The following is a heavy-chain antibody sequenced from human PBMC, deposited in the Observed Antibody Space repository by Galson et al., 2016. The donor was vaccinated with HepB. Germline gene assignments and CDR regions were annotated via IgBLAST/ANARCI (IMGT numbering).Heavy chain of an antibody. J-gene: IGHJ4*02. V-gene: IGHV4-59*02. CDR3: ARGGTKADS. Sequence: ETLSLTCTVSGGSVSLQYWSWFRPSPGKRLEWIGYIYYSGGTKYNPSLKRRFTFSIDTSKSQLSLLLTSVPPADTAVYYCARGGTKADSWGQGTLVIVSS. CDR2: IYYSGGT. D-gene: IGHD3-16*01. CDR1: GGSVSLQY.